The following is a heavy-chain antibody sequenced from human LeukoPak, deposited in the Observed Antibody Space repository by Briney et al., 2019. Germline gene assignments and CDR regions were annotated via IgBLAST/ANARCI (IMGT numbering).Heavy chain of an antibody. CDR2: INSAGNNI. J-gene: IGHJ4*02. V-gene: IGHV3-11*04. CDR1: GFTFSDYF. CDR3: ATSRVFDY. Sequence: GGSLRLSCVASGFTFSDYFMSWIRQAPGKGLEWLSFINSAGNNIYYADSVKDRFTISRDNSKETLYLEMNSLRVEDTAIYYCATSRVFDYWGQGTLVAVSS.